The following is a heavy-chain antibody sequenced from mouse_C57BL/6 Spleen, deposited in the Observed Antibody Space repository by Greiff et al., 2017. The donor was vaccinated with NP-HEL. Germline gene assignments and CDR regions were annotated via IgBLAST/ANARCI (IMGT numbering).Heavy chain of an antibody. V-gene: IGHV1-52*01. CDR1: GYTFTSYW. CDR3: ARSHYYGSSYDYFDY. D-gene: IGHD1-1*01. Sequence: QVHVKQPGAELVRPGSSVKLSCKASGYTFTSYWMHWVKQRPIQGLEWIGNIDPSDSETHYIQKFKDKATLTVDKSSSTAYMQLSSLTSEDSAVYYCARSHYYGSSYDYFDYWGQGTTLTVSS. CDR2: IDPSDSET. J-gene: IGHJ2*01.